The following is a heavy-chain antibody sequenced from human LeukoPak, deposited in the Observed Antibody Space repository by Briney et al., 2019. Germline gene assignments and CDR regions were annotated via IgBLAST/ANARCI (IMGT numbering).Heavy chain of an antibody. CDR1: GGSFSGYY. V-gene: IGHV4-34*01. CDR2: INHSGST. Sequence: SETLSLTCAVYGGSFSGYYWSWIRQPPGKGLEWIGEINHSGSTNYNPSLKSRVTISVDTSKNRFSLKLSSVTAADTAVYYCAPLASPDYFDYWGQGTLVTVSS. J-gene: IGHJ4*02. CDR3: APLASPDYFDY.